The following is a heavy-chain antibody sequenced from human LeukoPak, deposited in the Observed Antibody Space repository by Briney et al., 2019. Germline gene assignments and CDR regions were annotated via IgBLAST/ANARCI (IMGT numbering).Heavy chain of an antibody. D-gene: IGHD3-9*01. CDR1: GFTFDDYA. V-gene: IGHV3-9*01. CDR3: AKDTDYDILTGYFDY. J-gene: IGHJ4*02. CDR2: ISWNSGSI. Sequence: PGGSLRLSCAASGFTFDDYAMHWVRQAPGKGLEWVSGISWNSGSIGCADSVKGRFTISRDNAKNSLYLQMNSLRAEGTALYYCAKDTDYDILTGYFDYWGQGTLVTVSS.